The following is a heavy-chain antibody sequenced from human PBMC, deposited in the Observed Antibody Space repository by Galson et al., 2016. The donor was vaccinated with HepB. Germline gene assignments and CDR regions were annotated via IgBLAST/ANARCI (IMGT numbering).Heavy chain of an antibody. D-gene: IGHD4-11*01. V-gene: IGHV3-49*03. J-gene: IGHJ4*02. CDR2: IRSKTYGGTT. Sequence: SLRLSCATSGFTFGDYAMSWFRQAPGKGLEWVGFIRSKTYGGTTEYAASVKARFTISRDDSKSFAYLQMSSLNTGDTAVYYCAGGTPDYRPYYFDYWGQGTLVTVSS. CDR3: AGGTPDYRPYYFDY. CDR1: GFTFGDYA.